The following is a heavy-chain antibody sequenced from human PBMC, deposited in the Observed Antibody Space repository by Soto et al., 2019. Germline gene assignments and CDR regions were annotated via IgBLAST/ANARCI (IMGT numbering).Heavy chain of an antibody. V-gene: IGHV4-39*01. CDR2: IYYSGST. Sequence: SETLSLTCTVSGGSISSSSYYWGWIRQPPGKGLEWIGSIYYSGSTYYNPSLKSRVTISVDTSKNQFSLKLSSVTAADTAVYYCARRYVQLELGWFDPWGQGTLVTVSS. CDR1: GGSISSSSYY. CDR3: ARRYVQLELGWFDP. J-gene: IGHJ5*02. D-gene: IGHD1-1*01.